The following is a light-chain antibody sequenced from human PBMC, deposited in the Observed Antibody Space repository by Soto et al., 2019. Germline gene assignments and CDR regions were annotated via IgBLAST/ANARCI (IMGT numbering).Light chain of an antibody. CDR1: QSVSSN. J-gene: IGKJ2*01. CDR2: GAS. CDR3: QQYNNWPLGYT. Sequence: EIVMTQSPATLSVSPGERATLSCRASQSVSSNLAWYQQKPGQAPRLLIYGASTRATGIPARFSGRGSGTEFTLTISSLQSEDFAVYYCQQYNNWPLGYTFGQGTKLEIK. V-gene: IGKV3-15*01.